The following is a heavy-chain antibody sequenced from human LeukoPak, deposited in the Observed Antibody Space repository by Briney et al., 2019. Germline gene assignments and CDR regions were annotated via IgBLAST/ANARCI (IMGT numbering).Heavy chain of an antibody. V-gene: IGHV4-30-2*01. Sequence: SETLSLTCAVSGGSISSGGYSWSWIRQPPGKGLEWIGYIYHSGSTYYNPSLKSRVTISVDRSKNQFSLKLSSVTAADTAVYYCARGFGAGNYYYGWFDPWGQGTLVTVSS. CDR2: IYHSGST. CDR1: GGSISSGGYS. CDR3: ARGFGAGNYYYGWFDP. J-gene: IGHJ5*02. D-gene: IGHD3-10*01.